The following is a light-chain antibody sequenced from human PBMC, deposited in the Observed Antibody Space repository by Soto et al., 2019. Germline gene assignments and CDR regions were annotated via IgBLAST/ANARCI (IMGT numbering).Light chain of an antibody. Sequence: DIQMTQSPSSLSASVGDRVTITCQASQDISNYLNWYQQKPGKAHKLLIYGASNLETGVPSRFSGRGSGTRFSFTINSLQPEDIATYYCQQYDKIPPTFGQGTKLEIK. V-gene: IGKV1-33*01. CDR2: GAS. J-gene: IGKJ2*01. CDR1: QDISNY. CDR3: QQYDKIPPT.